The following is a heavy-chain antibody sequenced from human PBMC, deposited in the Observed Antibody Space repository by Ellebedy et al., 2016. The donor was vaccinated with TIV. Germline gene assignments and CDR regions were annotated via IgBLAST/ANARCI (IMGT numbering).Heavy chain of an antibody. CDR3: ARVGLGYYDTANFDY. CDR2: IHYTGST. CDR1: GGSISSGSYY. Sequence: MPSETLSLTCTCSGGSISSGSYYWSWIRQHPGKGLEWIGYIHYTGSTYYNPSLRSRVIISVDKSKNQFSLKLNSVTAADTAVYYCARVGLGYYDTANFDYWGQGTLVTVSS. J-gene: IGHJ4*02. V-gene: IGHV4-31*03. D-gene: IGHD3-22*01.